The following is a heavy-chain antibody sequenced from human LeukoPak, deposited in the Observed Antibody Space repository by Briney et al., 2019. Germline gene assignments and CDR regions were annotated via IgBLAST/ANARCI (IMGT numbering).Heavy chain of an antibody. CDR3: AKLGSGSDPGAFDI. J-gene: IGHJ3*02. CDR2: ISYDGSNK. CDR1: GSTFSSYG. Sequence: GRSLRLSCAASGSTFSSYGMHWVRQAPGKGLEWVAVISYDGSNKYYADSVKGRFTISRDNSKNTLYLQMNSLRAEDTAVYYCAKLGSGSDPGAFDIWGQGTMVTVSS. V-gene: IGHV3-30*18. D-gene: IGHD1-26*01.